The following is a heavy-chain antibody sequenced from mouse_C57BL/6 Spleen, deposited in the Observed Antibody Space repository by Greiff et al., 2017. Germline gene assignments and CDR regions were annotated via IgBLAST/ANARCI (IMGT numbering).Heavy chain of an antibody. J-gene: IGHJ2*01. D-gene: IGHD1-1*01. Sequence: QVQLQQPGAELVKPGASVKLSCKASGYTFTSYWITWVKQRPGQGLEWIGDIYPGSGSTNYNEKFKSKATLTVDTSSSTAYMQLSSLTSEDSAVYYCARTTVVPRVFDYWGQGTTLTVSS. V-gene: IGHV1-55*01. CDR2: IYPGSGST. CDR3: ARTTVVPRVFDY. CDR1: GYTFTSYW.